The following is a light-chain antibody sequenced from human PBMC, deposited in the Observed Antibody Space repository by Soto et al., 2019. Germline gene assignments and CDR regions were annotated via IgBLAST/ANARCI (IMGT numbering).Light chain of an antibody. Sequence: DIQMTQSPSSVAASVGDRVTITWRASQGISNWLAWYQQKPGKAPKLLIYKASSLESGVPSRFSGSGSGAEFTLTISSLQPDDFATYYCQQYNTYSRTFGQGTKVDIK. J-gene: IGKJ1*01. V-gene: IGKV1-5*03. CDR2: KAS. CDR3: QQYNTYSRT. CDR1: QGISNW.